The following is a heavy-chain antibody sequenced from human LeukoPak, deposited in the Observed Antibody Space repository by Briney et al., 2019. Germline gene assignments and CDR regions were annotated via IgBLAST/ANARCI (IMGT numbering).Heavy chain of an antibody. CDR3: ARGPSYFWSGYPDY. CDR1: GYTFTGYY. CDR2: INPNSGGT. Sequence: ASVKVSCKASGYTFTGYYMHWVRQAPGQGLEWMGWINPNSGGTNYTQKFQGRVTMTRDTSISTAYMELSRLRSDDTAVYYCARGPSYFWSGYPDYWGQGTLVTVSS. D-gene: IGHD3-3*01. J-gene: IGHJ4*02. V-gene: IGHV1-2*02.